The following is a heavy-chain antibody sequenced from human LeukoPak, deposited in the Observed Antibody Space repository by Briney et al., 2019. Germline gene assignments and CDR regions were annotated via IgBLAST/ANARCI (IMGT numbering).Heavy chain of an antibody. D-gene: IGHD6-13*01. Sequence: SETLSLTCTVSGGSIISYYWSWIRQPPGKGLEWIGYIYYSGATNYNPSLRSRVTISVDTSKNQFSLKLSAVTAADTAVYYCARGVYIAAAQYAYWGQGTLVTVSS. CDR1: GGSIISYY. J-gene: IGHJ4*02. CDR3: ARGVYIAAAQYAY. V-gene: IGHV4-59*01. CDR2: IYYSGAT.